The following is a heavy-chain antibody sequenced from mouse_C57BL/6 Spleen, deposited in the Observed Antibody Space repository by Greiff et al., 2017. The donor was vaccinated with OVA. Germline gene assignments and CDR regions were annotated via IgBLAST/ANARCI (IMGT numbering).Heavy chain of an antibody. J-gene: IGHJ2*01. Sequence: EVKLVESGGGLVKPGGSLKLSCAASGFTFSDYGMHWVRQAPEKGLEWVAYISSGSSTIYYADTVKGRFTISRDNAKNTLFLQMTSLRSEDTAMYYCARGAAQATDYFDYWGQGTTLTVSS. CDR1: GFTFSDYG. CDR2: ISSGSSTI. CDR3: ARGAAQATDYFDY. D-gene: IGHD3-2*02. V-gene: IGHV5-17*01.